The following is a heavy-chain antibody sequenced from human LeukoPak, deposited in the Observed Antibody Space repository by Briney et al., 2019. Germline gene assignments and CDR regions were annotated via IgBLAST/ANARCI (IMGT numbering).Heavy chain of an antibody. J-gene: IGHJ4*02. V-gene: IGHV4-61*01. CDR3: ARGRTFDN. CDR1: GGSVSSGYYY. Sequence: SETLSLTCTVSGGSVSSGYYYWSWIRQAPGKGLEWIGNIYYSGSTNYNPSLQSRVTISRDTTKNQFSLRLSSVTAADTAVYYCARGRTFDNWGQGTLVTVSS. CDR2: IYYSGST.